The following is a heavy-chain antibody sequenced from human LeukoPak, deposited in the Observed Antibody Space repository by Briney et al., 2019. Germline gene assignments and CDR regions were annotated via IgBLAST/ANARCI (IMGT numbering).Heavy chain of an antibody. Sequence: KSSETLSLTCTVSGGSISSYYWSWIRQPPGKRLEWIGNIHYSGITNYSPSLKSRVTISLETSNNQFSLKLSSVTAADTAVYYCAGHGSTWPYWYFDLWGRGTLVTVSS. V-gene: IGHV4-59*08. CDR1: GGSISSYY. CDR3: AGHGSTWPYWYFDL. J-gene: IGHJ2*01. D-gene: IGHD1-26*01. CDR2: IHYSGIT.